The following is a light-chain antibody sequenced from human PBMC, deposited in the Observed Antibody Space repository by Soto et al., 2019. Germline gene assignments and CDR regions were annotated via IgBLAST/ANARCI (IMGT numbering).Light chain of an antibody. CDR2: LNSDGSH. CDR1: SGHSNYA. J-gene: IGLJ2*01. CDR3: QTWGTGLYVV. V-gene: IGLV4-69*01. Sequence: QPVLTQSPSASASLGASVKLTCTLSSGHSNYAIAWHQQQPEKGPRYLMKLNSDGSHSKGDGIPDRFSGSSSGAERYLTISSLQSEDEAAYYCQTWGTGLYVVFGGGTKVTVL.